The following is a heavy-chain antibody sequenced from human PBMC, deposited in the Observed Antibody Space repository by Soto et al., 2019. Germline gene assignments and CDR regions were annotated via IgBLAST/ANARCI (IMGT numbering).Heavy chain of an antibody. J-gene: IGHJ3*02. V-gene: IGHV1-18*01. CDR3: ARERGDIVVVVAADAFDI. CDR1: GYTFTSYG. Sequence: QVQLVQSGAEVKKPGASVKVSCKASGYTFTSYGISWVRQAPGQGLEWMGWISAYNGNTNYAQKLQGRVTMTTDTPTSTAYMELRSLRSDDTAVYYCARERGDIVVVVAADAFDIWGQGTMVTVSS. CDR2: ISAYNGNT. D-gene: IGHD2-15*01.